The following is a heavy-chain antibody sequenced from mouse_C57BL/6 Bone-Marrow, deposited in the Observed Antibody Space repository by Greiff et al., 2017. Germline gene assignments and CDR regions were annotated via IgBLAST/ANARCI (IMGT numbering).Heavy chain of an antibody. V-gene: IGHV1-54*01. Sequence: VQLQQSGAELVRPGTSVKVSCKASGYAFTNYLIEWVKQRPGKGLEWIGVINPGSGGTNNNEKFKGKATLTADKSSSTAYVQLSSLTSEDSAVYFCARPHYYGSSYEDYWGQGTTLTVSS. CDR1: GYAFTNYL. J-gene: IGHJ2*01. D-gene: IGHD1-1*01. CDR2: INPGSGGT. CDR3: ARPHYYGSSYEDY.